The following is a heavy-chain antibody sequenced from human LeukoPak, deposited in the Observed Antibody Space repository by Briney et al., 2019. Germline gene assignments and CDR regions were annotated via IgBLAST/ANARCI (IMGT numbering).Heavy chain of an antibody. J-gene: IGHJ4*02. CDR3: ARDRNIAVAPTDFDY. CDR2: ISAYNGNT. Sequence: ASVKVSCKASGYTFTSYGISWVRQAPGQGLEWMGWISAYNGNTNYAQKLQGRVTMTTDTSTSTAYMELRSLRSDDTAVYYCARDRNIAVAPTDFDYWGQGTLATVSS. D-gene: IGHD6-19*01. V-gene: IGHV1-18*01. CDR1: GYTFTSYG.